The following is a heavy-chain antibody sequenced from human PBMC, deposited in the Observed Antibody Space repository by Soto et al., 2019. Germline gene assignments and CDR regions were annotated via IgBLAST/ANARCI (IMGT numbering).Heavy chain of an antibody. V-gene: IGHV4-34*01. J-gene: IGHJ4*02. Sequence: PGTLSFTSAVYGASFSGYYWSWIRQPPGKGLEWIGEINHSGSTNSNPSLKSRVIISVDTSKNQFSLKLSSVTAADTAVYYCARGIFLMVRGVIGYWGQGTLVTVSS. D-gene: IGHD3-10*01. CDR3: ARGIFLMVRGVIGY. CDR1: GASFSGYY. CDR2: INHSGST.